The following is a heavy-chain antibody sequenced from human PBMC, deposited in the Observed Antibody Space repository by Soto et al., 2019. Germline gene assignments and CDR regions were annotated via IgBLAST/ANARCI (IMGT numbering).Heavy chain of an antibody. D-gene: IGHD3-16*01. CDR3: AGVIGGLYYFDY. CDR2: INAGNGNT. CDR1: GYTFTGYA. J-gene: IGHJ4*02. Sequence: WASVKVSCKASGYTFTGYAMHWVRQAPGQRLEWMGWINAGNGNTKYSQKFQGRVTITRDTSASTAYMELSSLRSEDTAVYYCAGVIGGLYYFDYWGQGTLVTVSS. V-gene: IGHV1-3*01.